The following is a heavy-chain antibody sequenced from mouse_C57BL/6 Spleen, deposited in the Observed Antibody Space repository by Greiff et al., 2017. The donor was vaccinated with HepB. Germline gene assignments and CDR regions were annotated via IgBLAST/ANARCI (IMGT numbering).Heavy chain of an antibody. D-gene: IGHD2-2*01. CDR2: ISGGGGNT. J-gene: IGHJ2*01. Sequence: EVQGVESGGGLVKPGGSLKLSCAASGFTFSSYTMSWVRQTPEKRLEWVATISGGGGNTYYPDSVKGRFTISRDNAKNTLYLQMSSLRSEDTALYYCARGIYYGYGEGYYFDYWGQGTTLTVSS. CDR3: ARGIYYGYGEGYYFDY. CDR1: GFTFSSYT. V-gene: IGHV5-9*01.